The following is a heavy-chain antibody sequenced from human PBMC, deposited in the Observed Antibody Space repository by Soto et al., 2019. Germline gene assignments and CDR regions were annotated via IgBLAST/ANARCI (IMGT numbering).Heavy chain of an antibody. D-gene: IGHD3-9*01. Sequence: ASVKVSCKASGCTFTSSAMQWVRQARGQRRQWIGWIVVVSGNTNYAQKCQRRVTITTDTSASTADMELSSLRSEDTAVYYCARGRYYDILTGYFLRSIWFDPWGQGTLVTVSS. CDR2: IVVVSGNT. CDR1: GCTFTSSA. V-gene: IGHV1-58*02. J-gene: IGHJ5*02. CDR3: ARGRYYDILTGYFLRSIWFDP.